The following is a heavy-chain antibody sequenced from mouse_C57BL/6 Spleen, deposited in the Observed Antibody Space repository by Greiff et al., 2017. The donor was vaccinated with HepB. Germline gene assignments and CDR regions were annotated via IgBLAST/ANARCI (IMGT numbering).Heavy chain of an antibody. Sequence: EVKVVESGGGLVQPGGSLKLSCAASGFTFSDYYMYWVRQTPEKRLEWVAYISNGGGSTYYPDTVKGRFTISRDNAKNTLYLQMSRLKSEDTAMYYCARPLYYSNYEAMDYWGQGTSVTVSS. CDR2: ISNGGGST. J-gene: IGHJ4*01. CDR1: GFTFSDYY. CDR3: ARPLYYSNYEAMDY. D-gene: IGHD2-5*01. V-gene: IGHV5-12*01.